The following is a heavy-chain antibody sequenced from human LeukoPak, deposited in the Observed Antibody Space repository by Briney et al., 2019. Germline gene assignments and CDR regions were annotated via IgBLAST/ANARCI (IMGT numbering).Heavy chain of an antibody. CDR1: GFTFSSYG. Sequence: PGGSLRLSCAASGFTFSSYGMHWVRQARGKGLEWVALISYNGRNNYYSDSVKGRFSISRDNSQRTVFLQMNNVKTEDTAIYYCAKATNYDFWSGSLGLDHWGQGFLVTVSS. J-gene: IGHJ4*02. CDR2: ISYNGRNN. CDR3: AKATNYDFWSGSLGLDH. D-gene: IGHD3-3*01. V-gene: IGHV3-30*18.